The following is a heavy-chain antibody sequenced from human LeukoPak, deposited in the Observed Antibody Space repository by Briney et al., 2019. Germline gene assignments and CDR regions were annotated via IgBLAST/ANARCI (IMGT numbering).Heavy chain of an antibody. J-gene: IGHJ6*03. D-gene: IGHD6-19*01. Sequence: SETLSLTCTVSGGSLSSSSYYWGWLRQPPGKGLEWIGSIYYSGSTYYNPSLKSRVTISVDTSKNQFSLKLSSVTAADTAVYYCASLVSGWLHSMDVWGKGTTVTISS. CDR3: ASLVSGWLHSMDV. CDR1: GGSLSSSSYY. CDR2: IYYSGST. V-gene: IGHV4-39*07.